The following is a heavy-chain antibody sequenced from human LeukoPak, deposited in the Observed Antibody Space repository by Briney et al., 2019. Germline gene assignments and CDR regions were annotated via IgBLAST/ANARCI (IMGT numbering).Heavy chain of an antibody. CDR3: ARLRCSSTSCYFYYYYYGMDV. J-gene: IGHJ6*02. Sequence: SETLSLTCTVSGGTISSSSYYWGWIRQPPGKGLEWIGSIYYSGSTYYNPSLKSRVTISVDTSKNQFSLKLSYVTAADTAVYYCARLRCSSTSCYFYYYYYGMDVWGQGTTVTVSS. D-gene: IGHD2-2*01. CDR1: GGTISSSSYY. V-gene: IGHV4-39*01. CDR2: IYYSGST.